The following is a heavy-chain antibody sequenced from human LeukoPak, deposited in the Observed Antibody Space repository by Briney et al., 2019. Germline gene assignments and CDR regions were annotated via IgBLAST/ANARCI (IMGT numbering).Heavy chain of an antibody. D-gene: IGHD6-19*01. CDR3: ARGIAVAGSNWFDP. Sequence: ASVKVSCKASGGTFSRYAISWVRQAPGQGLEWMGGIIPIFGTANYAQKFQGRVTITADESTSTAYMELSSLRSEDTAVYYCARGIAVAGSNWFDPWGQGTLVTVSS. V-gene: IGHV1-69*13. CDR2: IIPIFGTA. J-gene: IGHJ5*02. CDR1: GGTFSRYA.